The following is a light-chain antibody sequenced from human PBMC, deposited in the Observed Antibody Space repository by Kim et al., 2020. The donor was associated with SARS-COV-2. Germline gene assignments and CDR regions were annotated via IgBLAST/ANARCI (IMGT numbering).Light chain of an antibody. CDR1: SNDVGSHNF. CDR2: EVT. V-gene: IGLV2-23*02. CDR3: SSFTGRSTLL. J-gene: IGLJ2*01. Sequence: GQSITISCRGTSNDVGSHNFVSWYQQHPGKAPQLMIYEVTKRPSGVSDRFSGSKSGNTASLTISGLQAEDEADYSCSSFTGRSTLLFGRGTQVTVL.